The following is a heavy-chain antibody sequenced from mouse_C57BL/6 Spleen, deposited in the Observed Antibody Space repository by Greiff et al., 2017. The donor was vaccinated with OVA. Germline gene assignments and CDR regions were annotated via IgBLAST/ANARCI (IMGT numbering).Heavy chain of an antibody. CDR2: IYPGSGNT. Sequence: VQLQQSGPELVKPGASVKISCKASGYTFPDYYINWVKQRPGQGLEWIGWIYPGSGNTKCNEKLKGKATLTVDTSSSTAYMQLSSLTSEDSAVYFCATNYYGSSYGFDYWGQGTTLTVSS. J-gene: IGHJ2*01. CDR1: GYTFPDYY. D-gene: IGHD1-1*01. CDR3: ATNYYGSSYGFDY. V-gene: IGHV1-84*01.